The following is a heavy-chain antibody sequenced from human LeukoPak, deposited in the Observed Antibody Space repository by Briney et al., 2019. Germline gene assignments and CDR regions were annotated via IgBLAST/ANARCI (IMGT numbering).Heavy chain of an antibody. CDR2: INGDGRTT. V-gene: IGHV3-74*01. CDR1: EFTFSNHW. J-gene: IGHJ6*02. Sequence: GGSLRLSCAASEFTFSNHWMHWVRQAPGKGLVWVSHINGDGRTTTYADSVKGRFTISRDNSKNTLYLQMNSLRAEDTAVYYCAKDSRMDVWGQGTTVIVSS. CDR3: AKDSRMDV.